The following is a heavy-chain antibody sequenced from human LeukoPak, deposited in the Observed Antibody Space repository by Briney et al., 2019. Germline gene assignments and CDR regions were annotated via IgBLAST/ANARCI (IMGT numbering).Heavy chain of an antibody. Sequence: GGSLRLSCAVSGITLSNYGMSWVRQAPGKGLEWVAGLSGSGGGTNYADSVQGRFTISRDNPKSALYLQMNSLRAEDTAVYFCAKRGVVIRVFLVGFHKEAYYFDSWGQGALVTVSS. J-gene: IGHJ4*02. D-gene: IGHD3-10*01. V-gene: IGHV3-23*01. CDR2: LSGSGGGT. CDR1: GITLSNYG. CDR3: AKRGVVIRVFLVGFHKEAYYFDS.